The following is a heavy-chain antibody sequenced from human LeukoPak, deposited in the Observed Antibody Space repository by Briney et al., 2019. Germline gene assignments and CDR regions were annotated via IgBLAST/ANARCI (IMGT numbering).Heavy chain of an antibody. D-gene: IGHD1-26*01. CDR3: ARANPVGAPGIDY. CDR2: IYYSGST. V-gene: IGHV4-59*01. J-gene: IGHJ4*02. CDR1: GGSISSYY. Sequence: PSETLSLTCTVSGGSISSYYWSWIRQPPGKGLEWIGYIYYSGSTNYNPSLKSRVTISVDTSKNQFSLKLSSVTAADTAVYYCARANPVGAPGIDYWGQGTLVTVSS.